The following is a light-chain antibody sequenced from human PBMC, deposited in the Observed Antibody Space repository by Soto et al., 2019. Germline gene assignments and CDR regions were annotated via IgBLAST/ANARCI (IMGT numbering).Light chain of an antibody. CDR2: GAS. V-gene: IGKV3-20*01. CDR3: QQYGSSPPMYT. Sequence: IVLTQSPGTLSLAPGERATLACMASQSVSSSDLAGYQQKPGQAPRLLIYGASSRATGIPDRFSGSGSGTDFTLTISRLEPEDFAGYYCQQYGSSPPMYTFGQGTKLEIK. CDR1: QSVSSSD. J-gene: IGKJ2*01.